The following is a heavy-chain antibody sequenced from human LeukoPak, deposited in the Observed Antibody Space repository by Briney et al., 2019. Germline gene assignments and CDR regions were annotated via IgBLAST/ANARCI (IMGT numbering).Heavy chain of an antibody. CDR3: AREAWSGGDIVVVPAAPYYFDY. V-gene: IGHV3-74*01. CDR2: ITNDGSST. CDR1: GLTFSSHW. J-gene: IGHJ4*02. D-gene: IGHD2-2*01. Sequence: GGSLRLSCAASGLTFSSHWMHWVRQAPGKGLVWVSRITNDGSSTTYADSVKGRFTISRDNAKNMLYLQVNSLRAEDTAVYYCAREAWSGGDIVVVPAAPYYFDYWGQGTLVTVSS.